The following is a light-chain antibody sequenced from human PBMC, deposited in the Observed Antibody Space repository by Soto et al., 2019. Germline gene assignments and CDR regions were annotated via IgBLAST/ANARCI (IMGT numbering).Light chain of an antibody. CDR1: SSDVGSYNL. V-gene: IGLV2-23*02. J-gene: IGLJ2*01. CDR3: CSYAGSSTSVV. CDR2: NVS. Sequence: QSALTQPASVSGSPGQSVTISCTGTSSDVGSYNLVSWYQQHPAKAPKLLIYNVSTRPSGVSNRFSGSKSGNTASLTIAGLQAEDEADYYCCSYAGSSTSVVFGGGTKVTVL.